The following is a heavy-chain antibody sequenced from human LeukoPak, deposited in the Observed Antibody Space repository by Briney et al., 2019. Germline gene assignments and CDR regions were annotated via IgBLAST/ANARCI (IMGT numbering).Heavy chain of an antibody. Sequence: PGGSLRLSCAASGFTFDDYTMHWVRQAPGKGLEWVSLISWDGGSTYYADSVKGRFTISRDNSKNSLYLQMNSLRTEDTALYYCAKDIEGYFDYWGQGTLVTVSS. CDR1: GFTFDDYT. CDR3: AKDIEGYFDY. CDR2: ISWDGGST. J-gene: IGHJ4*02. V-gene: IGHV3-43*01.